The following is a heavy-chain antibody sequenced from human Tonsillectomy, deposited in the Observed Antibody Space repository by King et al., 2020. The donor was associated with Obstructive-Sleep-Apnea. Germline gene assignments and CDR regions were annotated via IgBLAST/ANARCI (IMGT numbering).Heavy chain of an antibody. J-gene: IGHJ3*02. V-gene: IGHV4-34*01. CDR1: GGSFSGHY. Sequence: VQLQQWGAGLLKPSETLSLTCAVYGGSFSGHYWSWIRQPPGKGLEWIGDINHSGSTNYNPSLKSRVTISVDTSRNQFSLKLSSVTAADTAVYYCARLYSSSWYAFDIWGQGTMVTVSS. D-gene: IGHD6-13*01. CDR3: ARLYSSSWYAFDI. CDR2: INHSGST.